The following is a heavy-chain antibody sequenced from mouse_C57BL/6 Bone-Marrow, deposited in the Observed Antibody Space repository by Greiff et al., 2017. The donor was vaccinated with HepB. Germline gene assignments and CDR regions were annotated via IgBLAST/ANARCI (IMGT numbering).Heavy chain of an antibody. Sequence: DVKLVESGGGLVQPGGSMKLSCVASGFTFSNYWMNWVRQSPEKGLEWVAQIRLKSDNYATHYAESVKGRFTISRDDSKSSVYLQMNNLRAEDTGIYYCTGGYYSNSDGYWYFDVWGTGTTVTVSS. V-gene: IGHV6-3*01. D-gene: IGHD2-5*01. CDR1: GFTFSNYW. CDR3: TGGYYSNSDGYWYFDV. CDR2: IRLKSDNYAT. J-gene: IGHJ1*03.